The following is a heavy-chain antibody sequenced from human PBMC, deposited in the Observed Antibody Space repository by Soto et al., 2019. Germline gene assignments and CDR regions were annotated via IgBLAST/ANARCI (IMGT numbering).Heavy chain of an antibody. D-gene: IGHD1-1*01. Sequence: GGSLRLSCAASGITLSNAWMNWVRQTPGKGLEWVGRIRSKGDGGTTEYVTPVKGRFTFSRDDSRNTLFLQMSGLKTEDTGVYHCATTRPRTNFFDLWGKGKMDPVPS. J-gene: IGHJ3*01. V-gene: IGHV3-15*01. CDR3: ATTRPRTNFFDL. CDR2: IRSKGDGGTT. CDR1: GITLSNAW.